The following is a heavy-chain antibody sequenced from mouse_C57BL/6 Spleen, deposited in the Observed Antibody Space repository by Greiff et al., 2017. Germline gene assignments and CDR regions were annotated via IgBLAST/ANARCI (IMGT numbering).Heavy chain of an antibody. CDR3: ARGAYDYVDY. V-gene: IGHV1-22*01. CDR2: INPNNGGT. CDR1: GYTFTDYN. Sequence: VQLKESGPELVKPGASVKMSCKASGYTFTDYNMHWVKQSHGKSLEWIGYINPNNGGTSYNQKFKGKATLTVNKSSSTAYMELRSLTSEDSAVYYCARGAYDYVDYGGQGTNLTVSS. J-gene: IGHJ2*01. D-gene: IGHD1-1*02.